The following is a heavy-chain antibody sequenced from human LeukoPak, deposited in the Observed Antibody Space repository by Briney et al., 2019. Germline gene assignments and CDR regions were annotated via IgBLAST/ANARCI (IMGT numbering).Heavy chain of an antibody. CDR3: AIHYYDSSGYYYEQYFQH. V-gene: IGHV3-66*01. J-gene: IGHJ1*01. CDR1: GFTVSSNY. CDR2: IYSGGST. Sequence: GGSLRLSCAASGFTVSSNYMSWVRQAPGKGLEWVSVIYSGGSTYYADSVKGRFTISRDNSKNTLYLQMNSLRAEDTAVYYCAIHYYDSSGYYYEQYFQHWGQGTLVTVSS. D-gene: IGHD3-22*01.